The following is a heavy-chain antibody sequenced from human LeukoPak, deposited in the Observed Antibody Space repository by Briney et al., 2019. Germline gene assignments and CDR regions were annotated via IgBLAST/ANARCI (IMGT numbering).Heavy chain of an antibody. CDR1: GGSFRGYY. V-gene: IGHV4-34*01. D-gene: IGHD6-13*01. Sequence: PSETLSLXCAVYGGSFRGYYWSWLRQPPGKGLEWIGEINHSGSTNYNPSLKSRVTISVDTSKNQFSLKLSSVTAADTAVYYCARGKQQLTHKRFFDYWGQGTLVTVSS. J-gene: IGHJ4*02. CDR2: INHSGST. CDR3: ARGKQQLTHKRFFDY.